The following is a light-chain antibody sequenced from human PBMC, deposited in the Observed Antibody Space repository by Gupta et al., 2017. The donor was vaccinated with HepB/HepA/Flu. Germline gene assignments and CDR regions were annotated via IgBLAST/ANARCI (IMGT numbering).Light chain of an antibody. Sequence: IVLTHSPGTLSLSPGERAHLSCRASQSVTSSYFAWYQQKPGQAPRLLIYGASSRATGIPDRFSGSGSGTEFTLTINRLEPEDFAVYYCQQDYSSLWTFGQGTKVEIK. CDR2: GAS. CDR1: QSVTSSY. CDR3: QQDYSSLWT. V-gene: IGKV3-20*01. J-gene: IGKJ1*01.